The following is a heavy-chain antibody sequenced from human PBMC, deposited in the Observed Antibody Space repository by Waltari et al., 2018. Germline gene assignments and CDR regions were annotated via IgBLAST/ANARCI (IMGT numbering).Heavy chain of an antibody. CDR1: GFTFSSFA. Sequence: QVELVESGGGVVQPGGSLRLSCAASGFTFSSFAMHWVRQAPGKGLEWVAFLWADGSNKYYADSVKGRFTMSRDNSKNTLYLEMNSLRVEDTAVYHCAKDFPHWAIDYWGQGTLVTVSS. CDR2: LWADGSNK. V-gene: IGHV3-30*02. D-gene: IGHD3-16*01. CDR3: AKDFPHWAIDY. J-gene: IGHJ4*02.